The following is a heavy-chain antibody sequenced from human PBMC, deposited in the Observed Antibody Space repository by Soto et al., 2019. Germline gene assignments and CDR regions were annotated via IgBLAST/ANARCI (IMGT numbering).Heavy chain of an antibody. V-gene: IGHV4-59*01. CDR2: IYYSGST. CDR1: GGSISSYY. Sequence: PSEILSLTCTVSGGSISSYYWSWIRQPPGKGLEWIGYIYYSGSTNYNPSLKSRVTISVDTSKNQFSLKLSSVTAADTAVYYCARGVGYCSSTSCYYFDYWGQGTLVTVSS. J-gene: IGHJ4*02. CDR3: ARGVGYCSSTSCYYFDY. D-gene: IGHD2-2*03.